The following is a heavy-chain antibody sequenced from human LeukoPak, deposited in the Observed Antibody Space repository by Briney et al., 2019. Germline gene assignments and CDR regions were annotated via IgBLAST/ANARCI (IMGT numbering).Heavy chain of an antibody. J-gene: IGHJ4*02. CDR1: GYTSTDYY. CDR3: ARVPYYYDSSGYPDY. CDR2: INPNSGGT. Sequence: ASVKVSCKASGYTSTDYYIHWVRQAPGQGLEWMGWINPNSGGTLYAQNLQGRVAMTRDTSISTAYMELRWLRSDDTAVYYCARVPYYYDSSGYPDYWGQGTLVTVSS. D-gene: IGHD3-22*01. V-gene: IGHV1-2*02.